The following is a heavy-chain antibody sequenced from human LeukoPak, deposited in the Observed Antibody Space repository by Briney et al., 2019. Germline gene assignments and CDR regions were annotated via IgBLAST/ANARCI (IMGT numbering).Heavy chain of an antibody. CDR3: ARDLSGIAGYTYGRGIDY. CDR1: GFTFSSHW. V-gene: IGHV3-7*01. CDR2: IKKDGSEK. Sequence: GGSLRLSCAASGFTFSSHWMSWVRQAPGKGLEWVANIKKDGSEKYYVDAVKGRFTISRDNAKTSLYLQMNSLRAEDAAVYYCARDLSGIAGYTYGRGIDYWGQGTLVTVSS. D-gene: IGHD5-18*01. J-gene: IGHJ4*02.